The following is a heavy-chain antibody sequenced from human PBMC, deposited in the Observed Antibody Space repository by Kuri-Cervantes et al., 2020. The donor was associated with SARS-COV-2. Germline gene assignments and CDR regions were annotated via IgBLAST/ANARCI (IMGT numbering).Heavy chain of an antibody. V-gene: IGHV3-30*02. CDR3: AKYSEDHGGSSWYPDAFDI. CDR1: GFTFSSYG. Sequence: GGSLRLSCAASGFTFSSYGMHWVRQAPGEGLEWVAFIRYDGSNKYYADSVKGRFTISRDNSKNTLYLQMNSLRAEDTAVYYCAKYSEDHGGSSWYPDAFDIWGQGTMVTVSS. CDR2: IRYDGSNK. J-gene: IGHJ3*02. D-gene: IGHD6-13*01.